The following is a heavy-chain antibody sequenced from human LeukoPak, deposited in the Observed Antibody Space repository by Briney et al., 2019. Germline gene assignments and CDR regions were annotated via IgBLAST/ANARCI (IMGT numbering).Heavy chain of an antibody. CDR1: XXTFXGXY. V-gene: IGHV1-69*13. CDR2: IIPIFGTA. D-gene: IGHD4-17*01. CDR3: ARDGTVTTMVY. Sequence: SVXXXXKASXXTFXGXYMHXVRQAPGQGLERMGGIIPIFGTANYAQKFQGRVTITADESMSTAYMELSSLRSEDTAVYYCARDGTVTTMVYWGQGTLVTVSS. J-gene: IGHJ4*02.